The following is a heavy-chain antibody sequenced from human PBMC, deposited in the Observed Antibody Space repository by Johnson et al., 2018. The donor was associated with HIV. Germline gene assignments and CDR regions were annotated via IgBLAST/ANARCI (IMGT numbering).Heavy chain of an antibody. CDR2: IYSGGST. J-gene: IGHJ3*01. Sequence: VESGGGLVQPGGSLRLSCAASGFTFSSYDMHWVRQATGKRLEWVSVIYSGGSTYYADSVKGRFTISRDNSKNTLCLQMNSLRVEDAPVSSCASGGPLSGSDECCFDVWGQGTMVTVAS. CDR3: ASGGPLSGSDECCFDV. V-gene: IGHV3-66*01. CDR1: GFTFSSYD. D-gene: IGHD1-26*01.